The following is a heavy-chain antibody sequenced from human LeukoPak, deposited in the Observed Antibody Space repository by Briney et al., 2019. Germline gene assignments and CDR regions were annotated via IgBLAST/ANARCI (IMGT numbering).Heavy chain of an antibody. Sequence: TGGSLRLSCAASGFTFSSDWMSWVRQAPGEGLEWVANIKQDGGEKYYVDSVKGRFTISRDNAKNALYLQMNSLRAEDTAVYYCAREITKIKRAFDIWGQGTMVTVSS. D-gene: IGHD3-22*01. CDR3: AREITKIKRAFDI. V-gene: IGHV3-7*01. CDR1: GFTFSSDW. J-gene: IGHJ3*02. CDR2: IKQDGGEK.